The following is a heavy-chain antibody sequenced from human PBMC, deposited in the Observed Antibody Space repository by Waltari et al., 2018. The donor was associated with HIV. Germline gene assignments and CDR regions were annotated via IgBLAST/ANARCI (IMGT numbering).Heavy chain of an antibody. V-gene: IGHV3-30-3*01. Sequence: QVQLVESGGGVVQPGRSLRLACAASGFTFSRSAMHRFRQAPGKGLGWVAVISYDGSNKYYADSVKGRFTISRDNSKNTLYLQMNSLRAEDTAVYYCARDPQYCSSTSCSYYFDYWGQGTLVTVSS. D-gene: IGHD2-2*01. J-gene: IGHJ4*02. CDR1: GFTFSRSA. CDR2: ISYDGSNK. CDR3: ARDPQYCSSTSCSYYFDY.